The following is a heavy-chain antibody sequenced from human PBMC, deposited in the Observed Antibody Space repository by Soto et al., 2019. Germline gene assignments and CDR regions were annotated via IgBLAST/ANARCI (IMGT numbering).Heavy chain of an antibody. CDR3: AQTLGLAVSGPGRFDL. CDR1: GGTFSRYA. Sequence: QVQLVQSGTEVKKPGSSAKVSCKASGGTFSRYAINWVRQAPGQGLEWMGGITPIFGTPNYAQKFQGRVTITADGSTKTAYMELRRLRSEDTAVYYCAQTLGLAVSGPGRFDLWGRGTLVTVTS. CDR2: ITPIFGTP. V-gene: IGHV1-69*12. J-gene: IGHJ2*01. D-gene: IGHD6-19*01.